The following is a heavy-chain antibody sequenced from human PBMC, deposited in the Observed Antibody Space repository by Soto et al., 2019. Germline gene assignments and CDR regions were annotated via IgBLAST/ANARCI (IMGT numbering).Heavy chain of an antibody. V-gene: IGHV2-5*02. Sequence: QITLNESGPTQVKPRQTLTLTCTFSGFSLTTCGGGVCWIRQSPGKAPEWLALIYWDDDKRYSPSLKSRLTITKDTYKNQVVLTMADLDPADTATYYCAHRVLRTVFGLVTTTAIYFDFWGQGTPVAVSS. D-gene: IGHD3-3*01. CDR1: GFSLTTCGGG. CDR2: IYWDDDK. CDR3: AHRVLRTVFGLVTTTAIYFDF. J-gene: IGHJ4*02.